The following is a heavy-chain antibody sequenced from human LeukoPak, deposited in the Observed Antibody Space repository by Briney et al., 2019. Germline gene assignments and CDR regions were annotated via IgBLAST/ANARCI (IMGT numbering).Heavy chain of an antibody. Sequence: SLTWTIVGWSMSIEIDGCRRISKQPGKGLEWVGYIYYSGSTNYNPSLKSRVTISLDTSKNQFSLQLSSVTAADAAIYYCTRVSGGEVRGAVDFHKWGQGPLVSVFS. J-gene: IGHJ4*02. V-gene: IGHV4-61*01. D-gene: IGHD3-10*01. CDR3: TRVSGGEVRGAVDFHK. CDR2: IYYSGST. CDR1: GWSMSIEIDG.